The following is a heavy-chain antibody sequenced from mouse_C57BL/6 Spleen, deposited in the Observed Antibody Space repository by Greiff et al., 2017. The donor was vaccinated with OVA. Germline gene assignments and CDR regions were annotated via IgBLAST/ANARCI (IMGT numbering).Heavy chain of an antibody. CDR2: IYPGSGST. CDR1: GYTFTSYW. CDR3: ARWNDGYYLAWFAY. D-gene: IGHD2-3*01. Sequence: VQLKQPGAELVKPGASVKMSCKASGYTFTSYWITWVKQRPGQGLEWIGDIYPGSGSTNYNEKFKSKATLTVDTSSSTAYMQLSSLTSEDSAVYYCARWNDGYYLAWFAYWGQGTLVTVSA. J-gene: IGHJ3*01. V-gene: IGHV1-55*01.